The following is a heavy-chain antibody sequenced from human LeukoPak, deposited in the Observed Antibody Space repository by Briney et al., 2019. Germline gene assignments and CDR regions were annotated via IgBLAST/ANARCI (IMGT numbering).Heavy chain of an antibody. V-gene: IGHV3-7*01. D-gene: IGHD2-15*01. J-gene: IGHJ6*03. Sequence: PGGSLRLSCAASGFTFSSYRMSWVRQAPGKGLEWVANIKQDGSEKYYVDSVKGRFTISRDNAKNSLYLQMNSLRAEDTAVYYCARDTLGYCSGGSCYRLHYYYYMDVWGKGTTVTISS. CDR2: IKQDGSEK. CDR1: GFTFSSYR. CDR3: ARDTLGYCSGGSCYRLHYYYYMDV.